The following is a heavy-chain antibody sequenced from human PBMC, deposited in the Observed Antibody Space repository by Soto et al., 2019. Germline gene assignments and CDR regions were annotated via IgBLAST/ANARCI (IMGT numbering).Heavy chain of an antibody. CDR3: ARIRKETTAWGSLYFDY. V-gene: IGHV2-70*11. J-gene: IGHJ4*02. CDR1: GFSLSTSGMC. Sequence: SGPTLVNPTQTLTLTCTFSGFSLSTSGMCVSWIRQPPGKALEWLARIDWDDDKYYSTSLKTRLTISKDTSKNQVVLTMTNMDPVDTATYYCARIRKETTAWGSLYFDYWGQGTLVTVSS. D-gene: IGHD4-4*01. CDR2: IDWDDDK.